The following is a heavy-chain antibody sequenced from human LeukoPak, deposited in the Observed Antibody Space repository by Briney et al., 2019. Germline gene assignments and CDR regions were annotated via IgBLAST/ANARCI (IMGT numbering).Heavy chain of an antibody. CDR3: ARDPYYYDSSGYLDY. Sequence: GGSLRLSCAASGFTFSSYAMHWVRQAPGKGLEWVAVISYDGSNKYYADSVKGRFTISRDNSKNTLYLQMDSLRAEDTAVYYCARDPYYYDSSGYLDYWGQGTLVTVSS. J-gene: IGHJ4*02. CDR2: ISYDGSNK. V-gene: IGHV3-30-3*01. CDR1: GFTFSSYA. D-gene: IGHD3-22*01.